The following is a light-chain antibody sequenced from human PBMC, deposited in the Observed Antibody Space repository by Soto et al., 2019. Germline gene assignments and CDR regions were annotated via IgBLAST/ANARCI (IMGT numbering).Light chain of an antibody. J-gene: IGLJ2*01. CDR2: SNN. CDR1: SSNIGSNT. V-gene: IGLV1-44*01. Sequence: QSVLTQPPSASGTPGQRATISCSGSSSNIGSNTVNWYQQLPGTAPKLLIYSNNQRPSGVPDRFSGSKSGTSASLAISGLQSEDEAEYYCAAWDDSLNGVVFGGGTQLTVL. CDR3: AAWDDSLNGVV.